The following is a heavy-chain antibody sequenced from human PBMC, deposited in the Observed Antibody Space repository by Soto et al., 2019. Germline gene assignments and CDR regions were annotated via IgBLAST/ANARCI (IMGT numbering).Heavy chain of an antibody. J-gene: IGHJ6*02. CDR2: IKQDGSEK. CDR1: GFTFSSYW. D-gene: IGHD5-18*01. V-gene: IGHV3-7*03. CDR3: ARKSSWDVDTAMAGNYYYYGMDV. Sequence: TGGSLRLSCAASGFTFSSYWMSWVRQAPGKGLEWVANIKQDGSEKYYVDSVKGRFTVSRDNAKNSLYLQMNSLRAEDTAVYYCARKSSWDVDTAMAGNYYYYGMDVWGQGTTVTVSS.